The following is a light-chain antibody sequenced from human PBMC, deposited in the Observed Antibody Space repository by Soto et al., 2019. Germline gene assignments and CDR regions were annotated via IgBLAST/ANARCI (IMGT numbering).Light chain of an antibody. J-gene: IGLJ6*01. CDR3: CSYTSSSTYV. Sequence: QSALTQPASVSGSPGQSITISCTGTSGDVGGYNYVSWYQQHPGKVPKLMIYAVSNRPSGVSNRFSGSKSGNTASLTISGLQAEDEADYYCCSYTSSSTYVFGTGTQLTVL. CDR1: SGDVGGYNY. CDR2: AVS. V-gene: IGLV2-14*03.